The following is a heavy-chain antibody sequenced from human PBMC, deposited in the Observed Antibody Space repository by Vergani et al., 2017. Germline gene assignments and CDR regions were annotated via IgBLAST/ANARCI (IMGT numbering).Heavy chain of an antibody. Sequence: EVQLVESGGGLVKPGGSLRLSCAASGFTFSTYAMTWVRQAPGKGLEWVSTISSDGGSTYYADSVKGRFTISRDNSKNTLSLQMNSLTAEDTAIYFCVKDNDYDADGPFDLWGRGTLVTVSS. J-gene: IGHJ2*01. CDR3: VKDNDYDADGPFDL. D-gene: IGHD3-16*01. CDR1: GFTFSTYA. V-gene: IGHV3-23*04. CDR2: ISSDGGST.